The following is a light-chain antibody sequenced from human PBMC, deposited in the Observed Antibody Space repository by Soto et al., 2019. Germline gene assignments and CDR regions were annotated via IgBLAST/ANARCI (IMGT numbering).Light chain of an antibody. V-gene: IGLV1-40*01. CDR1: SSNIGAGYD. Sequence: QSVLTQPPSVSGAPGQRVTISCTGSSSNIGAGYDVHWYQQLPGTAPKLLIYGNSNRPSGVPDRFSGSKSGTSASLAITGLQAEDEADYYCQSYDSSLSGSVVVGGTKLTVL. CDR2: GNS. J-gene: IGLJ2*01. CDR3: QSYDSSLSGSV.